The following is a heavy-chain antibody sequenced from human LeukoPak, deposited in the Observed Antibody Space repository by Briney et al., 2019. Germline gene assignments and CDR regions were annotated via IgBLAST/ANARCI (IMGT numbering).Heavy chain of an antibody. CDR2: ISSSSSTI. J-gene: IGHJ4*02. CDR1: GFTFSSYS. D-gene: IGHD3-9*01. V-gene: IGHV3-48*01. Sequence: GGSLRLSCAASGFTFSSYSMNWVRQAPGKGLEWVSYISSSSSTIYYADSVKGRFTISRDNAKNSLYPQMNSLRAEDTAVYYCARGVRYFDWLLESWGQGTLVTVSS. CDR3: ARGVRYFDWLLES.